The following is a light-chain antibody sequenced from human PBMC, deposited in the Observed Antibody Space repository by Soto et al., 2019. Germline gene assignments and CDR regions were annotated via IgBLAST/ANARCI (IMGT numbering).Light chain of an antibody. J-gene: IGLJ1*01. CDR1: SSDVGGYNF. CDR3: SSYSGTNNYV. V-gene: IGLV2-8*01. CDR2: EVT. Sequence: QSALTQPPSASGSPGQSVTISCTGTSSDVGGYNFVSWYQQHPGKAPKLIIYEVTKRPSGVPDRVSGSKSGNTASLTVSGLQAEDEADYYCSSYSGTNNYVFGTGTKLTVL.